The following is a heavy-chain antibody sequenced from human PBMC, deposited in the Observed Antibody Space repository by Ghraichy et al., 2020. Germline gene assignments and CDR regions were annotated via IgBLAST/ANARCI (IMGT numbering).Heavy chain of an antibody. J-gene: IGHJ4*02. Sequence: ASVKVSCKASGYTFTGYYIHWVRQAPGQGLEWMGRINPNSGVINYAQKFQGRVTMTRDTSLTTAYMELSRLRSDDTAVYYCARVVRRDNDVVYPGYLGQGARVTVSS. D-gene: IGHD2-15*01. CDR3: ARVVRRDNDVVYPGY. V-gene: IGHV1-2*06. CDR1: GYTFTGYY. CDR2: INPNSGVI.